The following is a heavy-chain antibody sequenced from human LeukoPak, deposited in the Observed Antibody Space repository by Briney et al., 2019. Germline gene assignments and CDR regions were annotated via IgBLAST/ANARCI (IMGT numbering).Heavy chain of an antibody. Sequence: GGSLRLSCAASGFTFSIYWMSWVRQAPGKGLEWVANIKQDGSEKYYVDSVKGRFTISRDNAKNSLYLQMNSLRAEDTAVYYCAGARHGDYRWDYWGQGTLVTVSS. J-gene: IGHJ4*02. D-gene: IGHD4-17*01. CDR1: GFTFSIYW. CDR3: AGARHGDYRWDY. CDR2: IKQDGSEK. V-gene: IGHV3-7*03.